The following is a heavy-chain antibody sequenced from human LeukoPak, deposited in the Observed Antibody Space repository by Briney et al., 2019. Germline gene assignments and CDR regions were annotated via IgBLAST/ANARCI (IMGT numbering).Heavy chain of an antibody. Sequence: GGSLRLSCAASGFTFDDHGMSWVRQAPGKGLEWVSGINWNGGSTGYADSVKGRFTISRDNAKNSLYLQMNSLRAEDTALYYCARGVYNGDYAEVVDYWGQGTLVTVSS. CDR2: INWNGGST. J-gene: IGHJ4*02. V-gene: IGHV3-20*04. CDR1: GFTFDDHG. CDR3: ARGVYNGDYAEVVDY. D-gene: IGHD4-17*01.